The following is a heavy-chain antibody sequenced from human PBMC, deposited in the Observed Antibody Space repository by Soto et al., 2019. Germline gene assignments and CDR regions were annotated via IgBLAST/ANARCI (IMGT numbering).Heavy chain of an antibody. CDR1: GGSFSGYY. Sequence: QVQLQQWGAGLLKPSETLSLTCAVYGGSFSGYYWSWIRQPPGKGLEWIGEINHSGSTNYNPSLKSRGPISVNTSKNQCSLKLSSVTAADTAVYYCARGGIVVVITRQEAWWFGPWGQGTLVTVSS. CDR3: ARGGIVVVITRQEAWWFGP. CDR2: INHSGST. D-gene: IGHD3-22*01. J-gene: IGHJ5*02. V-gene: IGHV4-34*01.